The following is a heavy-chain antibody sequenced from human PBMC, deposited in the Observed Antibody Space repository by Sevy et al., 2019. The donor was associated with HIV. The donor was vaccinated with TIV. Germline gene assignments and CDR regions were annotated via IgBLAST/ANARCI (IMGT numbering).Heavy chain of an antibody. Sequence: ASVKVSCKASGGTFDTYTISWLRQAPGQGLEWMGGIIPMFDTANYAQKFQGIVTITADDSTNTAYMDLSSLRSDDSAVYYCARDRDITFGGGDAFDIWGQGTMVTVSS. J-gene: IGHJ3*02. V-gene: IGHV1-69*13. CDR3: ARDRDITFGGGDAFDI. CDR2: IIPMFDTA. CDR1: GGTFDTYT. D-gene: IGHD3-16*01.